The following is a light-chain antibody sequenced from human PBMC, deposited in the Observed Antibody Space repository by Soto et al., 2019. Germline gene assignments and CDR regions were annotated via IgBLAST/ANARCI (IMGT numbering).Light chain of an antibody. CDR2: AAS. Sequence: DIHMTQSPSTLSASVGDRLTITCRASQGISNFLAWYKQKTGKAPKLLIYAASTLQSGVPSRFSGSGSGTEFTLTISSLQPDEFATYYCQHYNSYSEAFGQGTKVDIK. CDR3: QHYNSYSEA. J-gene: IGKJ1*01. CDR1: QGISNF. V-gene: IGKV1-9*01.